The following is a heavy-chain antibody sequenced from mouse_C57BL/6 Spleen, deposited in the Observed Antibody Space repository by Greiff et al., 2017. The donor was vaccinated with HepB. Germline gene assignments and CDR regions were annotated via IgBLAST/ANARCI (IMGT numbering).Heavy chain of an antibody. CDR2: ISSGGSYT. V-gene: IGHV5-6*01. D-gene: IGHD1-1*02. J-gene: IGHJ2*01. CDR3: ARHEGLWSYYFDY. Sequence: EVKLVESGGDLVKPGGSLKLSCAASGFTFSSYGMSWVRQTPDKRLEWVATISSGGSYTYYPDSVKGRFTISRDNAENTLYLQMSSLKSEDTAMYYCARHEGLWSYYFDYWGQGTTLTVSS. CDR1: GFTFSSYG.